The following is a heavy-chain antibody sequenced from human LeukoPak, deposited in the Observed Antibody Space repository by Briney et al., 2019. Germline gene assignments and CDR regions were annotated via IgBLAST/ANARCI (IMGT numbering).Heavy chain of an antibody. J-gene: IGHJ4*02. D-gene: IGHD5-18*01. CDR3: ASDGYSYGPNIDD. CDR1: GFTFSSYE. V-gene: IGHV3-48*03. Sequence: PGGSLRLSCAASGFTFSSYEMNWVRQAPGKGLEWVSDISGSGSSIYYADSVKGRFTISRDNAKNSLYLQMNSLRAEDTAVYYCASDGYSYGPNIDDWGQGTVVTVSS. CDR2: ISGSGSSI.